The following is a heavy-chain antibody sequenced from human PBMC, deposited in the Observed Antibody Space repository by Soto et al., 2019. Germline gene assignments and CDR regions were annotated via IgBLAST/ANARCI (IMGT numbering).Heavy chain of an antibody. Sequence: ASVKVSCKVSGYTLTELSMHWVRQAPGQGLEWMGGFDPEDGETIYAQKFQDRVTMTEDTSTDTAYMELSSLRSEDTAVYYCATNARSTAYYGMDVWGQGTTVTVSS. V-gene: IGHV1-24*01. CDR1: GYTLTELS. J-gene: IGHJ6*02. D-gene: IGHD2-2*01. CDR3: ATNARSTAYYGMDV. CDR2: FDPEDGET.